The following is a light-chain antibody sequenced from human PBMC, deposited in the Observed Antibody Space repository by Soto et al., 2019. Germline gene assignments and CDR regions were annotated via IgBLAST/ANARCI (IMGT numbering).Light chain of an antibody. CDR1: SSNIGSNP. CDR2: HGS. V-gene: IGLV1-44*01. CDR3: AALDDTLNGVV. Sequence: QSVLTQPPSASGTPGQRVTISCSGSSSNIGSNPVNWYQQFPGAAPKLLIYHGSQRPSGVSGRFSGSKSGTSASLAIGGLHSEDEADYFCAALDDTLNGVVFGGGTKLTVL. J-gene: IGLJ2*01.